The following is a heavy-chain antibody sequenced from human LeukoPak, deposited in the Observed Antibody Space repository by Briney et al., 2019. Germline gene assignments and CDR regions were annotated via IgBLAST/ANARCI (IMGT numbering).Heavy chain of an antibody. V-gene: IGHV3-23*01. D-gene: IGHD3-10*01. CDR3: AKDFYPKYYGSGSYTYYYMDV. Sequence: GGSLRLPCAASGFTFSSYAMSWVRQAPGKGLEWVSAISGSGGSTYYADSVKGRFTISRDNSKNTLYLQMNSLRAEDTAVYYCAKDFYPKYYGSGSYTYYYMDVWDKGTTVTVSS. J-gene: IGHJ6*03. CDR2: ISGSGGST. CDR1: GFTFSSYA.